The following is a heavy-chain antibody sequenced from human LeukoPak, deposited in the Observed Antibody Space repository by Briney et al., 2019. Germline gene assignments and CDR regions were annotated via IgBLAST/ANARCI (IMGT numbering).Heavy chain of an antibody. V-gene: IGHV5-51*01. Sequence: GESLKISCKGSGYSFTSYWIGWVRQMPGKGLEWMGIIYPGDSDTRYSPSFQGQVTISADKSISTAYLQWSSLKASDTAMYYCARSTYYDILTGYPGAFDIWGQGTMVTVSS. D-gene: IGHD3-9*01. CDR1: GYSFTSYW. CDR2: IYPGDSDT. J-gene: IGHJ3*02. CDR3: ARSTYYDILTGYPGAFDI.